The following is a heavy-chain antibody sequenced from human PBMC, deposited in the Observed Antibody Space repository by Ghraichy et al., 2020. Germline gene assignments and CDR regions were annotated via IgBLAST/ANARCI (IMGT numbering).Heavy chain of an antibody. D-gene: IGHD6-25*01. CDR1: GFTFSSYT. V-gene: IGHV3-23*01. Sequence: GGSLRLSCAASGFTFSSYTMSWVRQAPGKGLEWVSAISDYGGSTYYADSVKGRFTISRDNSKNTLYLQMNSLRAEDTAVYYCAKGSAAARPYYFDYWGQGTLVSASS. CDR3: AKGSAAARPYYFDY. CDR2: ISDYGGST. J-gene: IGHJ4*02.